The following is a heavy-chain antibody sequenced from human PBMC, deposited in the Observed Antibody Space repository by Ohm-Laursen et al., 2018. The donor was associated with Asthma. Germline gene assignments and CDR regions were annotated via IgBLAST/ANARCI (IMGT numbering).Heavy chain of an antibody. CDR1: GFTFSSYA. Sequence: SLRLSCTASGFTFSSYAMHWVRQAPGKGLEWVAVISYDGSNKYYADSVKGRFTISRDNSKNTLYLQMNSLRAEDTAVYYCARDLQHSSGWYWEFGYWGQGTLVTVSS. CDR2: ISYDGSNK. V-gene: IGHV3-30-3*01. D-gene: IGHD6-19*01. J-gene: IGHJ4*02. CDR3: ARDLQHSSGWYWEFGY.